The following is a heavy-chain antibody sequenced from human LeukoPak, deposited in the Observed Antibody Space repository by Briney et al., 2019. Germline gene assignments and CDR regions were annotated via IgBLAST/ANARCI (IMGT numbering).Heavy chain of an antibody. V-gene: IGHV1-18*01. CDR2: ISAYNGNT. D-gene: IGHD3-3*01. Sequence: ASVKVSCTASGYTFTSYGISWVRQAPGQGLEWMGWISAYNGNTNYAQKLQGRVTMTTDTSTSTAYMELRSLRSDDTAVYYCARPAGFWSGYYRGYYFDYWGQGTLVTVSS. CDR3: ARPAGFWSGYYRGYYFDY. CDR1: GYTFTSYG. J-gene: IGHJ4*02.